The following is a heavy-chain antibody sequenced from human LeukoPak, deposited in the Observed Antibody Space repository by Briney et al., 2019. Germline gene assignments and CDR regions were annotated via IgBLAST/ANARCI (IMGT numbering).Heavy chain of an antibody. D-gene: IGHD3-16*01. CDR1: RFNFDDYA. CDR2: ITWNSDNT. Sequence: PGRSLRLSCAASRFNFDDYAMHWVRQVPGKGLEWVSGITWNSDNTGYADSVKGRFTISRDNAKKSLYLQMNSLKTEDTALYYCAKDLAREGGTFDMWGQGTMVTVSP. J-gene: IGHJ3*02. CDR3: AKDLAREGGTFDM. V-gene: IGHV3-9*01.